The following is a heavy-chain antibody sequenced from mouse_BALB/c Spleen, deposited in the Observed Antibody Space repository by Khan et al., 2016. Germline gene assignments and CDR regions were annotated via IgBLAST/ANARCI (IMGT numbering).Heavy chain of an antibody. CDR1: GYTFSNYW. CDR2: ILPGSGNS. Sequence: QVQLKESGAELMKPGASVKISCKATGYTFSNYWIEWVKQRPGHGLEWIGDILPGSGNSNYNENLKDKATFTADTSSNTAYMQLSSLTSEDSAVYYWARAWYSMDYWGQGTSVTVSS. CDR3: ARAWYSMDY. V-gene: IGHV1-9*01. J-gene: IGHJ4*01.